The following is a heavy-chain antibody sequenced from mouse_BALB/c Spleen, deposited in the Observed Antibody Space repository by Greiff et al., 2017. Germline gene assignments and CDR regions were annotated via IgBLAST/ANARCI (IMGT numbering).Heavy chain of an antibody. V-gene: IGHV3-8*02. J-gene: IGHJ4*01. D-gene: IGHD1-1*02. Sequence: EVKVEESGPSLVKPSQTLSLTCSVTGDSITSGYWNWIRKFPGNKLEYMGYISYSGSTYYNPSLKSRISITRDTSKNQYYLQLNSVTTEDTATYYCARYPYGDYAMDYWGQGTSVTVSS. CDR1: GDSITSGY. CDR2: ISYSGST. CDR3: ARYPYGDYAMDY.